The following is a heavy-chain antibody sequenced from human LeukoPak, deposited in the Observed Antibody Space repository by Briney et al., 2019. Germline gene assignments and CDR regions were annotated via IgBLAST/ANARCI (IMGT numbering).Heavy chain of an antibody. J-gene: IGHJ4*02. CDR3: ARESERFFEWLPRPFDY. Sequence: GGSLRLSCAASGFTFSSYSMIWVRQAPGRGREWVSYISSSSSTIYYANSVKGRFTISRDNGKNSLYLQMNSLTAEDTAVYYCARESERFFEWLPRPFDYWGQGTLVTVSS. CDR2: ISSSSSTI. V-gene: IGHV3-48*04. CDR1: GFTFSSYS. D-gene: IGHD3-3*01.